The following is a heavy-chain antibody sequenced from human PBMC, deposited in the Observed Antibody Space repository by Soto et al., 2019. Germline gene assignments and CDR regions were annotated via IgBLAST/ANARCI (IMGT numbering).Heavy chain of an antibody. V-gene: IGHV1-69*01. CDR2: LIPTFGSP. CDR1: GGTFSSYA. CDR3: ARDERYCTSGVCPYALDV. J-gene: IGHJ6*02. Sequence: QVQLVQSGAEVKKPGSSVKVYCKASGGTFSSYAISWVRQAHGQGLEWMGVLIPTFGSPNYAQRFQGRVTITADEYTSTAFMELSSLRSEDTAVYYCARDERYCTSGVCPYALDVWGQGTTITVSS. D-gene: IGHD2-8*01.